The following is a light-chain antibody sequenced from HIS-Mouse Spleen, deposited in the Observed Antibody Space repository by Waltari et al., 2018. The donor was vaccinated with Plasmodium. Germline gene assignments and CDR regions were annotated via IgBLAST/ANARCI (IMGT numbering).Light chain of an antibody. J-gene: IGLJ1*01. CDR1: SRDVAGYTY. Sequence: QSALTQPASVSGSPGQSITISCTGTSRDVAGYTYVSWYQQHPGKAPTLMIYDVSNRPSGVSNRFSGSKSGNTASLTISGLQAEDEADYYCSSYTSSSTLGFGTGTKVTVL. V-gene: IGLV2-14*03. CDR3: SSYTSSSTLG. CDR2: DVS.